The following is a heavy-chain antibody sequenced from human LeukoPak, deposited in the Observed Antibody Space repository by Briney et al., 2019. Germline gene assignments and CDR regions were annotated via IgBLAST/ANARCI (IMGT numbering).Heavy chain of an antibody. Sequence: GGSLRLSCAASGFTFGSYGMHWVRQAPGKGLEWVAFIRYDGSNKYYADSVKGRFTISRDNSKNTLYLQMNSLRAEDTAVYYCAYYYNSSGDYWGQGTLVTVSS. CDR3: AYYYNSSGDY. CDR1: GFTFGSYG. J-gene: IGHJ4*02. D-gene: IGHD3-22*01. CDR2: IRYDGSNK. V-gene: IGHV3-30*02.